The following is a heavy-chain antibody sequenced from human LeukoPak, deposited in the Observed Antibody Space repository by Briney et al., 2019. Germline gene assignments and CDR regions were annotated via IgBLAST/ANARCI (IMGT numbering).Heavy chain of an antibody. J-gene: IGHJ4*02. D-gene: IGHD3-22*01. CDR3: ARADSSGYYYFPNFDY. V-gene: IGHV3-21*01. CDR2: ISSSSSYI. CDR1: GFPFNSYS. Sequence: GALGLSCSASGFPFNSYSMNWVRPAPGEGLEGVSSISSSSSYIYYADSVKGRFTISRDNAKNSLYLQMNSLRAEDTAVYYCARADSSGYYYFPNFDYWGQGTLVTVSS.